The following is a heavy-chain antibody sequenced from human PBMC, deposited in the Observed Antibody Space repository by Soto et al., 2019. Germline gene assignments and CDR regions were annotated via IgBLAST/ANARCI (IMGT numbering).Heavy chain of an antibody. J-gene: IGHJ4*02. D-gene: IGHD6-6*01. CDR3: ASTTDGSSSIGY. CDR1: GGSISGYY. Sequence: SETLSLTCTVSGGSISGYYWSWIRQPPGKGLEWIGFIYYSGGTNYNPSLKSRVTISVDTSKNQFSLKLSSVTAADTAVYYCASTTDGSSSIGYWGQGTLVTVSS. CDR2: IYYSGGT. V-gene: IGHV4-59*12.